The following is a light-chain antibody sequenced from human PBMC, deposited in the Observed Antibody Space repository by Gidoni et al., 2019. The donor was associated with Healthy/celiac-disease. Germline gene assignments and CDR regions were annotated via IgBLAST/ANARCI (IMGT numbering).Light chain of an antibody. CDR3: QAWDSSTAVV. CDR1: KLGDKY. CDR2: QDR. Sequence: SYELTQPPSVSVSPGQTASITCPGDKLGDKYVCWYQQKPGQSPVVVIYQDRKRPSGIPERFSGSNSGNTATLTISGTQAMDEADYYCQAWDSSTAVVFGGGTKLSVL. V-gene: IGLV3-1*01. J-gene: IGLJ2*01.